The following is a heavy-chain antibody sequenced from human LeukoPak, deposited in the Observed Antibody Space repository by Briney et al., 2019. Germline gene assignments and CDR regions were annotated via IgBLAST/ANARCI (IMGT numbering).Heavy chain of an antibody. D-gene: IGHD7-27*01. Sequence: SETLSLTCTVSGGSVTDYYWSWIRQSPGKGLEWIGYIYYTGTSYNPSLKSRVTISADTSKNQFSLKLISVTAADTAVYYCASRKLGNDYWGQGTLVTVSP. J-gene: IGHJ4*02. V-gene: IGHV4-59*02. CDR2: IYYTGT. CDR3: ASRKLGNDY. CDR1: GGSVTDYY.